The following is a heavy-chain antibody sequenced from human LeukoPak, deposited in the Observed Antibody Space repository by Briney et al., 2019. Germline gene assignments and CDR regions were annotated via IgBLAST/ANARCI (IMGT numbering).Heavy chain of an antibody. CDR2: ISAYNGNT. CDR3: ARGSGIAAAGTLLLDY. D-gene: IGHD6-13*01. Sequence: GASVKVSCKASGYTFTSYGISWVRQAPGRGLEWMGWISAYNGNTNYAQKLQGRVTMTTDTSTSTAYMELRSLRSDDTAVYYCARGSGIAAAGTLLLDYWGQGTLVTVSS. J-gene: IGHJ4*02. CDR1: GYTFTSYG. V-gene: IGHV1-18*01.